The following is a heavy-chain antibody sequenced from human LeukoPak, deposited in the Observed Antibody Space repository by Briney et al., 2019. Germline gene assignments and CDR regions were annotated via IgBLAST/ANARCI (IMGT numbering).Heavy chain of an antibody. Sequence: PGGSLRLSCAASGFTFSSYAMSWVRQAPGKGLEWVSAISGSGGSTYYADSVKGRFTISRDNSKNTLYLQMNSLRAEDTAVYCCAKERGVTYYYDSSGTDPFDYWGQGTLVTVSS. CDR3: AKERGVTYYYDSSGTDPFDY. CDR1: GFTFSSYA. J-gene: IGHJ4*02. V-gene: IGHV3-23*01. D-gene: IGHD3-22*01. CDR2: ISGSGGST.